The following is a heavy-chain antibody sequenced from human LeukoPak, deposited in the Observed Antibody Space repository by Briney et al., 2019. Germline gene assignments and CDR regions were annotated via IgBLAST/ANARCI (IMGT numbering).Heavy chain of an antibody. CDR3: GRLGGDYGGNIDY. J-gene: IGHJ4*02. Sequence: GGSLRLSCAASGFTFSGSAMHWVRQASGKGLEWVGRIRSKPNSYATAYGASVKGRFTTSRDDSENTAYLEMDSLKTEDTAVYYCGRLGGDYGGNIDYWGQGILVTVSP. CDR2: IRSKPNSYAT. D-gene: IGHD4-23*01. CDR1: GFTFSGSA. V-gene: IGHV3-73*01.